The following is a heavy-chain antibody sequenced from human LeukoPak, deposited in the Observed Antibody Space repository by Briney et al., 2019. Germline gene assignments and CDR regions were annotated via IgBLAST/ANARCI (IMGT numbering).Heavy chain of an antibody. Sequence: PGGSLRLSCAASGFTFSSYSMNWVRQAPGKVLEWVSYISSSSSTIYYADSVKGRFTISRDNAKNSLYLQMNSLRAEDTAVYYCAREGCSGGSCYSHYYYYYMDVWGKGTTVTVSS. V-gene: IGHV3-48*01. J-gene: IGHJ6*03. D-gene: IGHD2-15*01. CDR3: AREGCSGGSCYSHYYYYYMDV. CDR2: ISSSSSTI. CDR1: GFTFSSYS.